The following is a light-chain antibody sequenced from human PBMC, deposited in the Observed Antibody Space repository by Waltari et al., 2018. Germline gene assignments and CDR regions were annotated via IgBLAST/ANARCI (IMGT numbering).Light chain of an antibody. CDR1: QSVSSN. V-gene: IGKV3-15*01. CDR3: QQYNTNSPWT. J-gene: IGKJ1*01. Sequence: EIVLTQSPATLSVSPGERATLSCRASQSVSSNLAWYQHKPGQPPRLLIYGASTLGRGIPSRFSGSGSGTEFTLTISSLQPDDFATYYCQQYNTNSPWTFGQGTKVEIK. CDR2: GAS.